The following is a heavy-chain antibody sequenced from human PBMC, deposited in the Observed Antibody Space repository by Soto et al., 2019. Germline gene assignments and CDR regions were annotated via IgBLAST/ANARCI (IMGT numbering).Heavy chain of an antibody. CDR3: AKGGAIVAAGTRVYLYNAMDV. D-gene: IGHD6-13*01. Sequence: QVQLVQSGTEVKRPGDSVKVSCKASGYTFTGYYVHWVRQAPGQGLEWMGWINPNSGDTYLAQRFPGRFTTNRSTTIGTAYMELRVLTSDDTAEYYCAKGGAIVAAGTRVYLYNAMDVWGQGPTVTVSS. V-gene: IGHV1-2*02. CDR1: GYTFTGYY. J-gene: IGHJ6*02. CDR2: INPNSGDT.